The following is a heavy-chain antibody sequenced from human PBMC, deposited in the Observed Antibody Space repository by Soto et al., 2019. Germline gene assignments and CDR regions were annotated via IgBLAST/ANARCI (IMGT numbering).Heavy chain of an antibody. J-gene: IGHJ1*01. CDR2: ISGSGGNT. V-gene: IGHV3-23*01. D-gene: IGHD6-6*01. CDR1: GFTFSSYA. CDR3: AKRYSTSSEAPLRYFQH. Sequence: SGGSLRLSCAASGFTFSSYAMSWVRQAPGKGLEWVSAISGSGGNTYYADSVEGRFTISRDNSKNTLYLQMNSLRAGDTAVYYCAKRYSTSSEAPLRYFQHWGQGTLVTVSS.